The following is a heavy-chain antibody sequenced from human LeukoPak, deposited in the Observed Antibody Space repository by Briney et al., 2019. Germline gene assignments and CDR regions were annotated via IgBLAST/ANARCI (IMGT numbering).Heavy chain of an antibody. D-gene: IGHD5-24*01. CDR1: GFTFSDYY. CDR2: ISTSGSTI. V-gene: IGHV3-11*01. J-gene: IGHJ1*01. Sequence: MSGGSLRLSCAASGFTFSDYYMSWIRQAPGKGLEWVSYISTSGSTIYYADSVKGRFTISRDNAKNSLYLQMNSLRAEDTAVYYCARVGGWLQSAEYFQHWGQGTLVTVSS. CDR3: ARVGGWLQSAEYFQH.